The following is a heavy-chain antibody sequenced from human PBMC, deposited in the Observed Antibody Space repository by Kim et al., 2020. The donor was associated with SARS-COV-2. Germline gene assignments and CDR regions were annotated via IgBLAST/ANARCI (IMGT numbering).Heavy chain of an antibody. J-gene: IGHJ4*02. Sequence: SETLSLTCTVSGVSISSYYWSWIRQPPGKGLEWIGYIYYSGNTNYNPSLMSRVTISVDTSKNQFSLALSSVTAADTAVYYCVRDSSGSGYPDYWGQGTLVTVSS. V-gene: IGHV4-59*13. D-gene: IGHD3-3*01. CDR1: GVSISSYY. CDR3: VRDSSGSGYPDY. CDR2: IYYSGNT.